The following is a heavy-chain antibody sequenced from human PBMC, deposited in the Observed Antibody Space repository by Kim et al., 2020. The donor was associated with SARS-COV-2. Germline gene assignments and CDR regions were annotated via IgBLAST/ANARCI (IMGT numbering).Heavy chain of an antibody. CDR1: GGTFSSYA. Sequence: SVKVSCKASGGTFSSYAISWVRQAPGQGLEWMGGIIPIFGTANYAQKFQGRVTITADESTSTAYMELSSLRSEDTAVYYCARSRIVPAAIGYYYYYGMDVWGQGPPFTVSS. CDR2: IIPIFGTA. J-gene: IGHJ6*02. D-gene: IGHD2-2*01. CDR3: ARSRIVPAAIGYYYYYGMDV. V-gene: IGHV1-69*13.